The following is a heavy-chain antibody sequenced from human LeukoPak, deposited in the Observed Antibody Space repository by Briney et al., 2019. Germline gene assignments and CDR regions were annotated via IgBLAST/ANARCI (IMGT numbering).Heavy chain of an antibody. CDR3: ARVATIYYDSSVGPFDI. V-gene: IGHV1-46*01. CDR2: INPSGGST. Sequence: ASVKVSCKASGGTFSSYAISWVRQAPGQGLGWMGIINPSGGSTNYAQKFQGRLTMTRDMSTSTVYMELSSLRSEDTAVYYCARVATIYYDSSVGPFDIWGQGIMVTVSS. D-gene: IGHD3-22*01. CDR1: GGTFSSYA. J-gene: IGHJ3*02.